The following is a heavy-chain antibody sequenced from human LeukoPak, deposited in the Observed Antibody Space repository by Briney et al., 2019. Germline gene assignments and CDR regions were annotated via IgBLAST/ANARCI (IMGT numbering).Heavy chain of an antibody. CDR2: IYYSGST. D-gene: IGHD5-18*01. J-gene: IGHJ6*03. V-gene: IGHV4-59*01. Sequence: SETLSLTCTVSGGSISSYYWSWIRQPPGKGLEWIGYIYYSGSTNYNPSLKSRVTISVDTSKNQFSLKLSSVTAADTAVYYCASGTAMTYYMDAWGKGTTVTVSS. CDR1: GGSISSYY. CDR3: ASGTAMTYYMDA.